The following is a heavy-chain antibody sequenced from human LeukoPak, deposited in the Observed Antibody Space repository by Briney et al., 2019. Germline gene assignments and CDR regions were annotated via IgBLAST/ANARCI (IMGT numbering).Heavy chain of an antibody. J-gene: IGHJ4*02. V-gene: IGHV3-33*01. CDR3: ATSSPRNYFDH. D-gene: IGHD1-14*01. Sequence: GGSLRLSCVASGFIFSTYGLHWVRQSPGRGLEWVAVIWYDGSQRYYADSVKGRFTISRDDSQNTVYLQMDSLRAEDTAVYYCATSSPRNYFDHWGQGTLVTVSS. CDR2: IWYDGSQR. CDR1: GFIFSTYG.